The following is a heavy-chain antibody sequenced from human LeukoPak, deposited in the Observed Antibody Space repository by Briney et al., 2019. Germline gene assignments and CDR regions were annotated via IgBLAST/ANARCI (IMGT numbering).Heavy chain of an antibody. J-gene: IGHJ6*03. CDR3: ARGQVVPATSYYYYMDV. V-gene: IGHV3-21*01. CDR1: GFTFSSFS. D-gene: IGHD2-2*01. CDR2: ISSSSDYI. Sequence: GGSLRLSCAASGFTFSSFSMNWVRQAPGKGLEWVSSISSSSDYIFYADSVKGRFTISRDNAKNSLYLQMNSLRAEDTAVYYCARGQVVPATSYYYYMDVWGKGTTVTVSS.